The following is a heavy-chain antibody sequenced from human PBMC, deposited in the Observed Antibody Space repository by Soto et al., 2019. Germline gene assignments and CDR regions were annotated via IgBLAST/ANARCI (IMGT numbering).Heavy chain of an antibody. Sequence: GGSLRLSCAASGFSFSNYDMHWVRQAPGKGLEWVSGINWNGGSKGYADSVKGRFTISRDNAKNTLYLQMNSLRAEDTAVYYCAKDRLAALLDFWGQGTLVTVSS. V-gene: IGHV3-NL1*01. J-gene: IGHJ4*02. D-gene: IGHD6-6*01. CDR2: INWNGGSK. CDR3: AKDRLAALLDF. CDR1: GFSFSNYD.